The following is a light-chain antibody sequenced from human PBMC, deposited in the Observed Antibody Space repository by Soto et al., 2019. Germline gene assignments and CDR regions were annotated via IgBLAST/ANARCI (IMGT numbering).Light chain of an antibody. V-gene: IGKV1-9*01. CDR2: GAS. Sequence: IQLTQSPSSLSASVGDRVTITCRASQGSSSFLAWYQQKPGKAPKPLIYGASTWQSGVTSRFSGSGSGTDFTLTIVSLHAEQFATYYCQQLTSFPIPFGPGTKVDI. CDR3: QQLTSFPIP. J-gene: IGKJ3*01. CDR1: QGSSSF.